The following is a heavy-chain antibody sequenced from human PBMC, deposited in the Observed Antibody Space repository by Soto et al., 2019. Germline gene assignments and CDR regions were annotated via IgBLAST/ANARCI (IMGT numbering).Heavy chain of an antibody. CDR2: IYYSGRT. D-gene: IGHD2-15*01. CDR1: GGSISSGGYY. J-gene: IGHJ4*02. Sequence: SETLSLTCTVSGGSISSGGYYWSWIRQHPGKGLEWIGYIYYSGRTYYNPSLKSRVTISVDTSKNQFSLKLSSVTAADTAVYYCAREVKMYCSGGSCYQYYFDYWGQGTLGTVSS. CDR3: AREVKMYCSGGSCYQYYFDY. V-gene: IGHV4-31*03.